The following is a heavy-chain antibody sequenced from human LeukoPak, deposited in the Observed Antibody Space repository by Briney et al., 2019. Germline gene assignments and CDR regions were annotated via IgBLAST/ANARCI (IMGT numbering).Heavy chain of an antibody. CDR3: AKRGHYSINWYHYFDY. V-gene: IGHV3-30*18. J-gene: IGHJ4*02. CDR1: GFTFTTYG. D-gene: IGHD6-13*01. Sequence: TGGSLRLSCAASGFTFTTYGLHWVRQAPDKGLEWVAAIASNGGSEYYADSVKGRFTISRDNSKNTLFLQMNSLRPDDTAVYYCAKRGHYSINWYHYFDYWGQGTLVTVSS. CDR2: IASNGGSE.